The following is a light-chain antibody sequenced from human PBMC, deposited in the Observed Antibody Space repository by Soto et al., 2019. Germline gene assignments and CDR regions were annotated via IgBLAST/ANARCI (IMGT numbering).Light chain of an antibody. CDR2: GAS. J-gene: IGKJ5*01. CDR1: QSVSSSY. CDR3: QHFGGTTFT. V-gene: IGKV3-20*01. Sequence: EIVLTQSPGTLSLSPGEGATLSCRASQSVSSSYIAWYQQRPGQTPSLLIYGASTRATGIPDRFSGSGSGTHFTLTISRLEPGDFAVYYCQHFGGTTFTFGQGTHWR.